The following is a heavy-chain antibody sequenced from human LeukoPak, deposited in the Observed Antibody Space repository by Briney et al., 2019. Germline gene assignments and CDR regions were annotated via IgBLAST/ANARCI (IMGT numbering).Heavy chain of an antibody. J-gene: IGHJ4*02. V-gene: IGHV3-53*01. D-gene: IGHD6-13*01. Sequence: GGSLRLSCAASGFTVSSNYMSWVRQAPGKGLEWVSVIYSGGTTNYADSVKGRFTISRDNSKNALFLQMNSLRAEDTAVYYCARGGYSSSWYHFDYWGQGTLVTVSS. CDR1: GFTVSSNY. CDR2: IYSGGTT. CDR3: ARGGYSSSWYHFDY.